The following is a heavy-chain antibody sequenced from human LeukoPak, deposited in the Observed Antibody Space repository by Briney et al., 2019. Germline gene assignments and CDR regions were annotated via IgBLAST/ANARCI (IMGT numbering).Heavy chain of an antibody. Sequence: PGGSLRLSCAASGFTFSRYGMHWVRQAPGKGLEWVAFISSDGSNKYYGDSVKGRFTISRDNSKNTLYLQMNSLRAEDTAVYYCIAVAGPFQHWGQGTLVTVSS. J-gene: IGHJ1*01. V-gene: IGHV3-30-3*01. CDR1: GFTFSRYG. CDR3: IAVAGPFQH. D-gene: IGHD6-19*01. CDR2: ISSDGSNK.